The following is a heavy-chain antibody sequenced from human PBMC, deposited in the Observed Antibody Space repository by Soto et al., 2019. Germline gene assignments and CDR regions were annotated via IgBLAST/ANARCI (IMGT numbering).Heavy chain of an antibody. CDR3: ASYDYIWGSYRYSYYYYMDV. CDR2: ISSSGSTI. J-gene: IGHJ6*03. Sequence: GSLRLSCAASGFTFSDYYMSWIRQAPGKGLEWVSYISSSGSTIYYADSVKGRFTISRDNAKNSLYLQMNSLRAEDTAVYYCASYDYIWGSYRYSYYYYMDVWGKGTTVTVSS. V-gene: IGHV3-11*01. CDR1: GFTFSDYY. D-gene: IGHD3-16*02.